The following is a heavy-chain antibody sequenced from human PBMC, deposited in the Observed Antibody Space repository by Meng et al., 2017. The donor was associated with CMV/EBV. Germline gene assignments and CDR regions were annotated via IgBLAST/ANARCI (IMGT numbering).Heavy chain of an antibody. CDR2: ISYDGSKK. CDR3: ARNIAARTYYYYYYGMDV. Sequence: LSLTCAASGFTFSSYAMHWVRQAPGKGLEWVAVISYDGSKKYYADSVKGRFTISRDNSKNTLYLQMNSLRAEDTAVYYCARNIAARTYYYYYYGMDVWGQGTTVTVSS. CDR1: GFTFSSYA. J-gene: IGHJ6*02. D-gene: IGHD6-6*01. V-gene: IGHV3-30*04.